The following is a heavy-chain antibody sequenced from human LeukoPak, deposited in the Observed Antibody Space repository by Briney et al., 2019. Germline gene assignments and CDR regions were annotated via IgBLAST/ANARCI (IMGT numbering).Heavy chain of an antibody. CDR3: ARDGGSSGINWFDP. Sequence: ASVKVSCKASGGTFSSYAISWVRQAPGQGLEWMGRIIPILGIANYAQKFQGRVTITADKSTSTAYMELSSLRSEDTAVYYCARDGGSSGINWFDPWGQGTLVTVST. D-gene: IGHD2-15*01. J-gene: IGHJ5*02. CDR1: GGTFSSYA. CDR2: IIPILGIA. V-gene: IGHV1-69*04.